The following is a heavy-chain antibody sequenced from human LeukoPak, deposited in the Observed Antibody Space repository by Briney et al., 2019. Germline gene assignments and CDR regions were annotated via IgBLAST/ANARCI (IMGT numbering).Heavy chain of an antibody. CDR3: ARHKLRYFDWFNRGPDAFDI. V-gene: IGHV7-4-1*02. CDR2: INTNTGNP. D-gene: IGHD3-9*01. Sequence: GASVKVSCKASGYTFTGYYMHWVRQAPGQGLEWMGWINTNTGNPTYAQGFAGRFVFSLDTSVSTAYLQISSLKAEDTAVYYCARHKLRYFDWFNRGPDAFDIWGQGTMVTVSS. CDR1: GYTFTGYY. J-gene: IGHJ3*02.